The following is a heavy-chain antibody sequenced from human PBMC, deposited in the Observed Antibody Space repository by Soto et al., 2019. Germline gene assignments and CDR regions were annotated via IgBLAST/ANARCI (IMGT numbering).Heavy chain of an antibody. CDR1: GFTFSSYG. V-gene: IGHV3-33*06. D-gene: IGHD3-10*01. Sequence: GGSLRLSCAASGFTFSSYGMHWVRQAPGKGLEWVAVIWYDGSNKYYADSVKGRFTISRDNSKNTLYLQMNSLRAEDTAVYYCAKDRDADDVGAPIDYWGQGTLVTVSS. CDR2: IWYDGSNK. CDR3: AKDRDADDVGAPIDY. J-gene: IGHJ4*02.